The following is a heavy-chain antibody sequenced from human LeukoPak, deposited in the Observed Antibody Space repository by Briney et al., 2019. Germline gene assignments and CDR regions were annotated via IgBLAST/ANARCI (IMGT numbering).Heavy chain of an antibody. V-gene: IGHV1-24*01. CDR3: ATEGRYCSSTSCYTSSLHYYGMDV. Sequence: ASVKVSCKVSGYTLTELSMHWVRQAPGKGLEWMEGFDPEDGETIYAQKFQGRVTMTEDTSTDTAYMELSSLRSEDTAVYYCATEGRYCSSTSCYTSSLHYYGMDVWGQGTTVTVSS. CDR1: GYTLTELS. J-gene: IGHJ6*02. D-gene: IGHD2-2*02. CDR2: FDPEDGET.